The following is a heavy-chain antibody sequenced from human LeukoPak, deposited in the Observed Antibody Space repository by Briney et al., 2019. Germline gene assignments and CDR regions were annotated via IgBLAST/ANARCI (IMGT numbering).Heavy chain of an antibody. Sequence: PSETLSLTCTVSGGSISSSSYYWGWIRQPPGKGLEWIGSIYYSGSTYYNPSLKSRVTISVDTSKNQFSLKLSPVTAADTAVYYCARLPIYSGYDQDTSDYWGQGTLVTVSS. J-gene: IGHJ4*02. V-gene: IGHV4-39*01. CDR2: IYYSGST. CDR3: ARLPIYSGYDQDTSDY. D-gene: IGHD5-12*01. CDR1: GGSISSSSYY.